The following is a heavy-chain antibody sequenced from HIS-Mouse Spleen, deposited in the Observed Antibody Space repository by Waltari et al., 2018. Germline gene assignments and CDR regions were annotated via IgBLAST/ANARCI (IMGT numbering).Heavy chain of an antibody. D-gene: IGHD3-10*01. V-gene: IGHV4-34*01. J-gene: IGHJ4*02. CDR3: ARGSGPH. CDR1: GGSVSGYC. Sequence: QGQLQPWRAALLKPSEPLSLTCAAAGGSVSGYCWAWIRQPPGKGMGWNGEINQSGSTNYNPSLKSRVTISVDTSKNQFSLKLSFVTAADTAVYYCARGSGPHWGQGTLVTVSS. CDR2: INQSGST.